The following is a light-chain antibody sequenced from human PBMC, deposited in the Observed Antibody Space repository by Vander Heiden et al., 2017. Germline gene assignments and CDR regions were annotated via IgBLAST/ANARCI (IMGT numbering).Light chain of an antibody. CDR1: QSVSNY. J-gene: IGKJ4*01. Sequence: EILLTQSPATLSLSPGERATLSCRASQSVSNYLAWYQHKPGQAPRLLIYDASNRAAGIPARFSGSGSGTDFTLTISSLGPEDFAVYYCQQRSNWPPEVTFGGGTKVEIK. V-gene: IGKV3-11*01. CDR2: DAS. CDR3: QQRSNWPPEVT.